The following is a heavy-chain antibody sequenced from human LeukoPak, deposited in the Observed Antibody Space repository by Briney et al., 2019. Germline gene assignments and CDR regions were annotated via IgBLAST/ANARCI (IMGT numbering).Heavy chain of an antibody. CDR3: AKAPKTTVTTPYYFDY. CDR1: GFTVSSNY. V-gene: IGHV3-23*01. CDR2: ISFSGDVT. Sequence: PGGSLRLSCAASGFTVSSNYMSWVRQAPGKGLEWVSAISFSGDVTFYADSVKGRFTISRDNSKNTLYLQMNSLRAEDTAVYYCAKAPKTTVTTPYYFDYWGQGTLVTVSS. D-gene: IGHD4-17*01. J-gene: IGHJ4*02.